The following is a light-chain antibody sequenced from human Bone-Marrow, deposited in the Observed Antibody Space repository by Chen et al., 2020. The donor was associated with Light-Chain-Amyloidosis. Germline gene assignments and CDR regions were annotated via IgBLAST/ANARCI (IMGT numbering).Light chain of an antibody. CDR3: CSSSDTDTLI. CDR2: EDS. J-gene: IGLJ2*01. Sequence: QSALTQPASAAGSVGQSIIISCTGTSTVVGHYNLVSWYQQHPGEAPKLMIYEDSERPSGVSNRFSGSKSGNTASLTISGLQTEDQADYYCCSSSDTDTLIFGTGTRLTVL. CDR1: STVVGHYNL. V-gene: IGLV2-23*01.